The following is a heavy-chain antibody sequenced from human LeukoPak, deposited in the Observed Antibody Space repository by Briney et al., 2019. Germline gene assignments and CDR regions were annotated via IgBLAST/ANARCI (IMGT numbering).Heavy chain of an antibody. Sequence: GGSLRLSCAASGFTFSSYAMSWVRQAPGKGLEWVSAISGSGGSTYYADPVKGRFTISRDNSKNTLYLQMNSLRAEDTAVYYCAKGKSWLRDLNWFDPWGQGTLVTVSS. D-gene: IGHD5-12*01. CDR3: AKGKSWLRDLNWFDP. CDR1: GFTFSSYA. V-gene: IGHV3-23*01. CDR2: ISGSGGST. J-gene: IGHJ5*02.